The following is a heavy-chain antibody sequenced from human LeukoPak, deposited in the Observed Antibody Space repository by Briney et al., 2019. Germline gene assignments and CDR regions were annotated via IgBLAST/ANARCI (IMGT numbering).Heavy chain of an antibody. Sequence: GRSLRLSCAASGFTFSSYGMHWVRQAPGKGLEWVAVIWYGGSNKYYADSVKGRFTISRDNSKNTLYLQMNSLRAEDTAVYYCAKDTANGCYVLSGAFDIWGQGKMVTVSS. CDR3: AKDTANGCYVLSGAFDI. CDR1: GFTFSSYG. CDR2: IWYGGSNK. V-gene: IGHV3-30*18. J-gene: IGHJ3*02. D-gene: IGHD2-15*01.